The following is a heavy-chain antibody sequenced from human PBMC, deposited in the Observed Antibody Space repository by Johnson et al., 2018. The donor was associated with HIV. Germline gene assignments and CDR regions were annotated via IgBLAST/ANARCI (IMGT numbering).Heavy chain of an antibody. V-gene: IGHV3-74*01. CDR2: INGDGSRT. Sequence: EVQLVESGGGLVQPGGSLRLSCGASGFPFSDHWMQWVRQAPGKGLVWVSRINGDGSRTSYADSVKGRFTIARDNAKNTLFLEMNSLRADDTDVYYCVRTSCTGARCLGYDPFDVWGQGTMVTVSS. J-gene: IGHJ3*01. D-gene: IGHD3-16*01. CDR1: GFPFSDHW. CDR3: VRTSCTGARCLGYDPFDV.